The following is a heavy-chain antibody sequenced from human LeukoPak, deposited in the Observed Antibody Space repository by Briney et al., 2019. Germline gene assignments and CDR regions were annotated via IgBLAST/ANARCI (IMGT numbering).Heavy chain of an antibody. CDR3: ARDSKAGTRPDY. Sequence: ASVKVSCKASGYTFTSYGISWVQQAPGQGLEWMGWISAYNGNTSYAQKLQGRVTMTTDTSTSTAYMELRSLTSDDTAVYYCARDSKAGTRPDYWGQGTLVIVSS. J-gene: IGHJ4*02. CDR2: ISAYNGNT. V-gene: IGHV1-18*01. CDR1: GYTFTSYG.